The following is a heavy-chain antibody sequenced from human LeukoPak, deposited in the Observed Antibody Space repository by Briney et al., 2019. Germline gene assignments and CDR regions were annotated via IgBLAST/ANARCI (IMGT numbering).Heavy chain of an antibody. CDR1: GGSISTYY. CDR2: VYYSGRT. Sequence: SETLSLTCTVSGGSISTYYWNWLRQPPGKGLEWIGYVYYSGRTNYNPSLKSRVTISVDTSKNQLSLKLSAVTAADTAVYYCASVRRGFGESSKYYSYYYMDVWGNGTTVPIS. J-gene: IGHJ6*03. D-gene: IGHD3-10*01. V-gene: IGHV4-59*08. CDR3: ASVRRGFGESSKYYSYYYMDV.